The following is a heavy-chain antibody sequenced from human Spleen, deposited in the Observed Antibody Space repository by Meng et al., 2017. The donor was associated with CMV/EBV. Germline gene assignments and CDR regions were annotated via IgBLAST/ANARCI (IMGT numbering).Heavy chain of an antibody. Sequence: GGSLRLSCAASGFTFSSYSMNWVRQAPGKGLEWVSSISSSSSYIYYADSVKGRFTVSRDNARNSLYLQMNSLRVEDTAVYYCARDLWASSNLYWGQGTLVTVSS. V-gene: IGHV3-21*01. J-gene: IGHJ4*02. D-gene: IGHD2-21*01. CDR2: ISSSSSYI. CDR3: ARDLWASSNLY. CDR1: GFTFSSYS.